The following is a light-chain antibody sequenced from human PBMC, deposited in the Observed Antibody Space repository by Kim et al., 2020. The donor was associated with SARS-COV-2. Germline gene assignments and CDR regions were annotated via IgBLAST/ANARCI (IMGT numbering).Light chain of an antibody. V-gene: IGKV3-15*01. CDR1: QSVGSN. CDR3: QQYNDWVRGT. Sequence: EIVMTQSPATLSVSPGERASLSCRASQSVGSNLAWYHQKPGQAPRLLIYGASTRATGIPARFSGSGSGTEFTLTISSLQSEDFAVYYCQQYNDWVRGTFGQGTKVDIK. CDR2: GAS. J-gene: IGKJ1*01.